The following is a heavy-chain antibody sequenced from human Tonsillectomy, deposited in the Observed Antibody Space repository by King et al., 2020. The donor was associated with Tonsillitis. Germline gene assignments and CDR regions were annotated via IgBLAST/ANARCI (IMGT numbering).Heavy chain of an antibody. CDR3: ARMDTSGWYYFDY. CDR2: IDPSDSYP. Sequence: VQLVESGAEVKKPGESLRISYKGSEYSFTSYWINWVRQMPGKGLEWMGRIDPSDSYPNYSPSFEGHVTISADKSISTAYLQWSSPKASDTAMYYCARMDTSGWYYFDYWGQGNLVTVPS. V-gene: IGHV5-10-1*03. CDR1: EYSFTSYW. J-gene: IGHJ4*02. D-gene: IGHD6-19*01.